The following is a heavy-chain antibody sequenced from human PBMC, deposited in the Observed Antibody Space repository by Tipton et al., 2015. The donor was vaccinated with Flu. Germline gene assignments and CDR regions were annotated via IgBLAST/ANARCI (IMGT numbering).Heavy chain of an antibody. D-gene: IGHD3-22*01. J-gene: IGHJ4*02. CDR2: IYPGDSDT. Sequence: VQLVQSGAEVKKPGESLKISCKGSGYSFTSYWIGWVRQMPGKGLEWMGIIYPGDSDTRYSPSFQGQVTISADKSISTAYLQWSSRKAWAPAMYSCAPADDYYSSGYYSYFDYGGQGTLVTVSS. V-gene: IGHV5-51*01. CDR3: APADDYYSSGYYSYFDY. CDR1: GYSFTSYW.